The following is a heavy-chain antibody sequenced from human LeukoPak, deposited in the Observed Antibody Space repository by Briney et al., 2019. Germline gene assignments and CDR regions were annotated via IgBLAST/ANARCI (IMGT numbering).Heavy chain of an antibody. Sequence: GGSLRLSCAASGFTFSSYNMNWVRQAPGKGLEWVSYISSSSNSIYYADSVKGRFTISRDNAKNSLYLQMNSLRAEDTAVYYCARDALTFGGVHDYWGQGTLVTVSS. J-gene: IGHJ4*02. CDR2: ISSSSNSI. CDR3: ARDALTFGGVHDY. D-gene: IGHD3-16*01. V-gene: IGHV3-48*04. CDR1: GFTFSSYN.